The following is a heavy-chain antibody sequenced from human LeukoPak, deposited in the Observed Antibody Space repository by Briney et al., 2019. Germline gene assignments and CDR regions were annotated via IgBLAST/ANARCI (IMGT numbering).Heavy chain of an antibody. CDR2: IKTDGSTI. J-gene: IGHJ2*01. V-gene: IGHV3-74*01. Sequence: TGGSLRFSCAASGFVFSNYWMHWVRQAPGKGLVWVSRIKTDGSTITYADSVKGRFTISRDNAMNKLYLQMNSLGAEDTAVYYCARVGQGEWFFDLWGRGTLVTVSS. CDR3: ARVGQGEWFFDL. CDR1: GFVFSNYW. D-gene: IGHD1-26*01.